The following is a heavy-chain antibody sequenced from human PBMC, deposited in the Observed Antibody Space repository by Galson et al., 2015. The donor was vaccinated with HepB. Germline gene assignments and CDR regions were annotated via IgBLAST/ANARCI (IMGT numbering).Heavy chain of an antibody. CDR2: ISGSGGST. CDR1: GFTFSSYA. CDR3: AKGHRITMIVVVIDAFDI. Sequence: LRLSCAASGFTFSSYAMSWVRQAPGKGLEWVSAISGSGGSTYYADSVKGRFTISRDNSKNTLYLQMNSLRAEDTAVYYCAKGHRITMIVVVIDAFDIWGQGTMVTVSS. V-gene: IGHV3-23*01. J-gene: IGHJ3*02. D-gene: IGHD3-22*01.